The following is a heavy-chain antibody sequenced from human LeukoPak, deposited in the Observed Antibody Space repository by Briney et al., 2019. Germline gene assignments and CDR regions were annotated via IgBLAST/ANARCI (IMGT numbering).Heavy chain of an antibody. CDR1: GGSFSNYA. CDR2: IIPMFGTP. V-gene: IGHV1-69*01. J-gene: IGHJ4*02. CDR3: ARDRYSDGNGNYYESGY. D-gene: IGHD3-16*01. Sequence: GSSVKVSCKAFGGSFSNYATTWVRQAPGQGLEWMGGIIPMFGTPKYAQKFQGRLTITADESTSTTYMEFSGLRSEDTAVYYCARDRYSDGNGNYYESGYWGQGTLVTVAS.